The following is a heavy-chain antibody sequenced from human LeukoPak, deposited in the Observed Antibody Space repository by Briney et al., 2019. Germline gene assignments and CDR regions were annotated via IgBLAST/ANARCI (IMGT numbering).Heavy chain of an antibody. CDR1: GFTFSTYS. Sequence: GGSLRLSCAASGFTFSTYSMNWVRQAPGKGLEWVSSITSSSRYIYYADSVKGRFTISRDNAKNSLYLQMNSLRAEDTAVYYCARALNYDILTGYDYWGQGTLVTVSS. J-gene: IGHJ4*02. D-gene: IGHD3-9*01. V-gene: IGHV3-21*01. CDR3: ARALNYDILTGYDY. CDR2: ITSSSRYI.